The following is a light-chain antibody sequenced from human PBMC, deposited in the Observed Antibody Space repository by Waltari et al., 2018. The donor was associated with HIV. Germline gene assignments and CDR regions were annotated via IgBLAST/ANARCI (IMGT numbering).Light chain of an antibody. CDR2: SNN. CDR3: AAWDDSLNAWV. J-gene: IGLJ3*02. CDR1: SSNIGSNI. Sequence: QSVLTQPPSASGTPGQRVSISCSGSSSNIGSNIVNWYQQLPGTAPKLLIYSNNQAPAGGPDRFSGSKSGTSASLAISGLQSEDEADYDCAAWDDSLNAWVFGGGTKLTVL. V-gene: IGLV1-44*01.